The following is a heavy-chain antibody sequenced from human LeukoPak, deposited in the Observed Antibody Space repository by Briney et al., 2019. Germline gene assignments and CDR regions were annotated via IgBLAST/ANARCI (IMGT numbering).Heavy chain of an antibody. D-gene: IGHD4-17*01. CDR3: AKDRLSNGDPAGY. V-gene: IGHV3-23*01. J-gene: IGHJ4*02. CDR2: ISGNGGST. Sequence: GGSLRLSCAASGCTFSSYAMSWVRQAPGKGLEWVSSISGNGGSTYYADSVKGRFTISRDNSKNPLYLQMNSLRAEDTAIYYCAKDRLSNGDPAGYWGQGTLVTVSS. CDR1: GCTFSSYA.